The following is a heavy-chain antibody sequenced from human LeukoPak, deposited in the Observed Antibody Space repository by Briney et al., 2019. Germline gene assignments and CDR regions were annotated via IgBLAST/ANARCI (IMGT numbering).Heavy chain of an antibody. J-gene: IGHJ2*01. V-gene: IGHV4-34*01. Sequence: NPSETLSLTCAVYGGSFSGYYWSWIRQPPGKGLEWIGEINHSGSTNYNPSLKSRVTISVDTSKNQFSLKLSSVTAADTAVYYCARGSWYFDLWGRGTLVTVSS. CDR2: INHSGST. CDR1: GGSFSGYY. CDR3: ARGSWYFDL.